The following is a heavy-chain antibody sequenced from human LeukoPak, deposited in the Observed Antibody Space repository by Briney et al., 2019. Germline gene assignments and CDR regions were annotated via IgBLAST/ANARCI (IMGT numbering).Heavy chain of an antibody. CDR3: ARGVKGDLNWFDP. CDR1: GGAISSYY. D-gene: IGHD2-21*02. J-gene: IGHJ5*02. Sequence: PQTLSLTCAVSGGAISSYYWSWIRQPPRKGLERIGYIYYSGSTNYNPSLKSRVTISVDPSKNQFSLKLSSVTAADTAVYYWARGVKGDLNWFDPWGQGTLVTVSS. V-gene: IGHV4-59*01. CDR2: IYYSGST.